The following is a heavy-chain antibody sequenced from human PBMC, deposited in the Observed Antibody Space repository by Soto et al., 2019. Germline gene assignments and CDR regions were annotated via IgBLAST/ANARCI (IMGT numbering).Heavy chain of an antibody. J-gene: IGHJ4*02. Sequence: PGGSLRLSCAASGLTFSSYAMSWVRQAPGKGLEWVSAISGSGGSTYYADSVKGRFTISRDNSKNTLYLQMNSPRAEDTAVYYCAKGGVYYDILTGSPFWGQGTLVTVSS. CDR2: ISGSGGST. D-gene: IGHD3-9*01. CDR3: AKGGVYYDILTGSPF. V-gene: IGHV3-23*01. CDR1: GLTFSSYA.